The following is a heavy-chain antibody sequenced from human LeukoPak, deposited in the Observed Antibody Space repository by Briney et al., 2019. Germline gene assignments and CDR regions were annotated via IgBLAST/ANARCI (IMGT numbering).Heavy chain of an antibody. J-gene: IGHJ4*02. CDR1: GGSINNYY. V-gene: IGHV4-59*01. Sequence: SETLSLTCTVSGGSINNYYWSWIRQPPGKGLEWIGYIYYSGSTKYNPSLKSRVTISGDTSKNQFSLKLSSVTTADTAVYYCARAYSSSWSRLDYWGQGTLVTVSS. CDR2: IYYSGST. CDR3: ARAYSSSWSRLDY. D-gene: IGHD6-13*01.